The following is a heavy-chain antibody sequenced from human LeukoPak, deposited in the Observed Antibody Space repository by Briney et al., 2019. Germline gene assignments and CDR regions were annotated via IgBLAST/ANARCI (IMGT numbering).Heavy chain of an antibody. CDR3: ATLNGPLFEY. J-gene: IGHJ4*02. CDR2: IHQHGNEK. V-gene: IGHV3-7*01. D-gene: IGHD2-8*01. CDR1: GFTFSNYW. Sequence: PGGSLRLSRAAPGFTFSNYWMSWVRQAPGKGLEWVASIHQHGNEKYFVDSVRGRFTISRDNAKNSLYLQMSSLRAEDTAVYYCATLNGPLFEYWGQGTLVTVSS.